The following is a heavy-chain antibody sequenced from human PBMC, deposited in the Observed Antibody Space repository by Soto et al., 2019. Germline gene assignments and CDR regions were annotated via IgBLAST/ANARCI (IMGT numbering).Heavy chain of an antibody. Sequence: QVHLVQPGAEVKKPGASVKVSCKGSGYAFTTYGITWVRQAPGQGLEWMGWISAHNGNTNYAQKLQCRVTVTRDTSTSTAYMELRSLRSDDTAVYYCARGRYGDYWGQGALVTVSS. V-gene: IGHV1-18*01. D-gene: IGHD1-1*01. CDR3: ARGRYGDY. CDR2: ISAHNGNT. CDR1: GYAFTTYG. J-gene: IGHJ4*02.